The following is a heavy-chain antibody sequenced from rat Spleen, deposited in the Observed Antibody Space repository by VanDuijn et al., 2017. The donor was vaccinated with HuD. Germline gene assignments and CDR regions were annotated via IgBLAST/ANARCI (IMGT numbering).Heavy chain of an antibody. Sequence: EVQLVESGGGLVQPGKSLKLSCVASGFTFSDYYMAWVRQAPKKGLEWVATIIYDGSSTYYRDSVKGRFTISRDSAKSTLYLQMDSLRSEDTATYYCTRDRILRSTGFDYWGQGVVVTVSS. CDR3: TRDRILRSTGFDY. CDR1: GFTFSDYY. D-gene: IGHD1-6*01. J-gene: IGHJ2*01. V-gene: IGHV5-7*01. CDR2: IIYDGSST.